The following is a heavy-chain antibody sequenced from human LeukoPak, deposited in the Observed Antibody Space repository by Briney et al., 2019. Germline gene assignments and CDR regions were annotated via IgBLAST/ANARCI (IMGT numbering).Heavy chain of an antibody. Sequence: SETLSLTCAVYGGSFSGYYWSWIRQPPGKGLEWIGYIYYSGSTNYNPSLKSRVTISVDTSKNQFSLKLSSVTAADTAVYYCARGGGYDFYYYYVDVWGKGTTVTISS. CDR1: GGSFSGYY. CDR3: ARGGGYDFYYYYVDV. CDR2: IYYSGST. J-gene: IGHJ6*03. D-gene: IGHD5-12*01. V-gene: IGHV4-59*01.